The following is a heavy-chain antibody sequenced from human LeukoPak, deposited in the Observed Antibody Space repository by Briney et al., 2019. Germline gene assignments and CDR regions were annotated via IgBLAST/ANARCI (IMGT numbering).Heavy chain of an antibody. CDR3: ARGRPLKTGIDAFDI. CDR1: GFTFSDYY. Sequence: GGSLRLSCAASGFTFSDYYTSWIRQAPGKGLEWVSYISSSGSTIYYADSVKGRLTISRDNSKNTLHLQMNSLRAEDTAVYYCARGRPLKTGIDAFDIWGQGTMVTVSS. D-gene: IGHD1-14*01. J-gene: IGHJ3*02. CDR2: ISSSGSTI. V-gene: IGHV3-11*04.